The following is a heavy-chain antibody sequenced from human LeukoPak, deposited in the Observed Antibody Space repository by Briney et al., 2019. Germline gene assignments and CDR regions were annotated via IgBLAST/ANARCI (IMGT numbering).Heavy chain of an antibody. D-gene: IGHD3-10*01. J-gene: IGHJ4*02. Sequence: KTGGFLRLSCAASGFTFSSYGMNWVRQAPGKGLEWVSFISSSSSYIYYADSVKGRFTISRDNAKNSLYLQMNSLRAEDTAVYYCARSIWTITMVRGANTRGVDYWGQGTLVTVSS. CDR3: ARSIWTITMVRGANTRGVDY. CDR2: ISSSSSYI. CDR1: GFTFSSYG. V-gene: IGHV3-21*01.